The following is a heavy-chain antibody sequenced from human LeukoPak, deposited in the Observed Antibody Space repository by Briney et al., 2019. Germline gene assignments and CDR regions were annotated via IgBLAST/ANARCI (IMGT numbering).Heavy chain of an antibody. D-gene: IGHD5-18*01. CDR1: GFTFSSYS. Sequence: PGGSLRLSCAASGFTFSSYSMNWVRQAPGKGLEWVSSISSSSSYIYYADSVKGRFTISRDNAKNSLYLQMNSLRAEDTAVYYCARDGVDTAMVIDYWGQGTLVTVSS. CDR2: ISSSSSYI. J-gene: IGHJ4*02. V-gene: IGHV3-21*01. CDR3: ARDGVDTAMVIDY.